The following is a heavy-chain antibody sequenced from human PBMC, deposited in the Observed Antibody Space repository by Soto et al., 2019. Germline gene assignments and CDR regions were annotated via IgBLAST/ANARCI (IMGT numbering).Heavy chain of an antibody. V-gene: IGHV3-30*03. J-gene: IGHJ4*02. CDR2: ISYDGSNK. Sequence: QVQLVESGGGVVQPGRSLRLSCAASGFTFSSYGMHWVRQAPGKGLEWVAVISYDGSNKYYADSVKGRFTISRDNSKNTLYLQMNSLRAEDTAVYYCAIHFGELNGYWGQGTLVTVSS. CDR3: AIHFGELNGY. CDR1: GFTFSSYG. D-gene: IGHD3-10*01.